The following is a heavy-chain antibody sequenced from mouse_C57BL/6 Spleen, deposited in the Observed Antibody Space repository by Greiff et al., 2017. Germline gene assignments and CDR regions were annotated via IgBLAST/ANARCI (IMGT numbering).Heavy chain of an antibody. CDR3: ARIDGYDAAMAY. D-gene: IGHD2-2*01. J-gene: IGHJ4*01. Sequence: QVQLQQPGAELVKPGASVKMSCKASGYTFTSYWITWVKQRPGQGLEWIGDIYPGSGSTNYNEKFKSKATLTVDTSSSTAYMQLSSLTSADSAVYYCARIDGYDAAMAYWGQGTSVTVSS. CDR2: IYPGSGST. V-gene: IGHV1-55*01. CDR1: GYTFTSYW.